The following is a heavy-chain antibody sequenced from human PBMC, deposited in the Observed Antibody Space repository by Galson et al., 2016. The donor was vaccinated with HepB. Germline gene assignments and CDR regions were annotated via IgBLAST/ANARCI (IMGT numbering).Heavy chain of an antibody. V-gene: IGHV4-31*03. CDR3: ARENRGDVESYYAMDV. CDR2: ISYSGRT. D-gene: IGHD3-10*01. J-gene: IGHJ6*02. CDR1: GGPIKSGDYY. Sequence: TLSLTCSVSGGPIKSGDYYWSWIRQRPGKGLEWIGYISYSGRTYYNPSPKSRLTISVDTSNNEFSLRLSSVTAADTAVYFCARENRGDVESYYAMDVWGQGTSVTVSS.